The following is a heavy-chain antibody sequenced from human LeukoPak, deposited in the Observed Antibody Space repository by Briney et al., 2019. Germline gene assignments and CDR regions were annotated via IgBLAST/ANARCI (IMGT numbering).Heavy chain of an antibody. CDR3: ARVGPNSGSGRDDAFDI. CDR1: GDSISTYY. J-gene: IGHJ3*02. CDR2: VSYGGST. Sequence: PSETLSLTCSVSGDSISTYYWTWIRQPPGMGLEWIGYVSYGGSTNYNPSLKSRVTTSVDSSKSQFSLTLASVTAADTAVYYCARVGPNSGSGRDDAFDIWGPGTMVTVSS. D-gene: IGHD3-10*01. V-gene: IGHV4-59*01.